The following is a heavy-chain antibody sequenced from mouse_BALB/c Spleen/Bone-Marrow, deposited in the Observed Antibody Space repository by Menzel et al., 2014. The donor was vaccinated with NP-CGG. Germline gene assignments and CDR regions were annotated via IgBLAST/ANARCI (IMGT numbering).Heavy chain of an antibody. D-gene: IGHD2-2*01. CDR1: GCTFTSYW. CDR3: ARSRDGYDSFAY. CDR2: INPSTGYT. Sequence: VKLVESGAELAKPGASVKMSCKASGCTFTSYWMHWVKQRPGQGLEWIGYINPSTGYTEYNQKFKDKATLTADKSSSTAYMQLSSLTSEDSAVYYCARSRDGYDSFAYWGQGTLVTVSA. V-gene: IGHV1-7*01. J-gene: IGHJ3*01.